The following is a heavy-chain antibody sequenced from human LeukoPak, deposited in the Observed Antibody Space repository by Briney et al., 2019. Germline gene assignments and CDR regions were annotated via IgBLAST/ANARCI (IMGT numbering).Heavy chain of an antibody. CDR1: GYSFTNFG. CDR3: ARDKGIAAAGTSAFDI. J-gene: IGHJ3*02. V-gene: IGHV1-18*01. D-gene: IGHD6-13*01. Sequence: ASVKVSCKTSGYSFTNFGISWVRQAPGQGLEWMGWISNYNGDTRYAQKVQDRVTVTADTSTTTSYMELRSLRSDDTAVYYCARDKGIAAAGTSAFDIWGQGTMVTVSS. CDR2: ISNYNGDT.